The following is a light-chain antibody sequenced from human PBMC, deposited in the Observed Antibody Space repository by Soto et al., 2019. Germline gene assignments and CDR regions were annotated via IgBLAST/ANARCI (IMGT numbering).Light chain of an antibody. Sequence: EIVMTQSPATLSVSPGERATLSCRASQSVSSNLAWFQQKPGQAPRLLISGASTRATGIPARFSGSGSGTEFTLTISSLQSEDFAVYDCQQYNNWPWTFGQGTKVEIK. V-gene: IGKV3-15*01. J-gene: IGKJ1*01. CDR2: GAS. CDR3: QQYNNWPWT. CDR1: QSVSSN.